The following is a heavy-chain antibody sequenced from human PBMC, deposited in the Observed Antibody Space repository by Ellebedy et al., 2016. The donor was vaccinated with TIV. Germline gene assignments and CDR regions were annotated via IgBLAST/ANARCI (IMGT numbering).Heavy chain of an antibody. D-gene: IGHD6-13*01. J-gene: IGHJ5*02. CDR2: INHSGST. V-gene: IGHV4-34*01. CDR1: GGSFSGYY. Sequence: SETLSLXXAVYGGSFSGYYWSWIRQPPGKGLEWIGEINHSGSTNYNPSLKSRVTISVDTSKNQFSLKLSSVTAADTAIYYCAKLGNPAQAAAGAGSWGQGTLVTVSS. CDR3: AKLGNPAQAAAGAGS.